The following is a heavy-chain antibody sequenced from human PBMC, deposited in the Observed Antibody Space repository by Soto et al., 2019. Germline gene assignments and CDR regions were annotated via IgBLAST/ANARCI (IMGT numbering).Heavy chain of an antibody. D-gene: IGHD1-26*01. J-gene: IGHJ5*02. Sequence: EVQVVESGGGLVQPGGSLRLSCSFTFSMYSMNWVRQAPGKGLEWVASISSGGDYIKYADSVKGRFTTSRDNAKNSVSLQMNSLRVDDTAIYFCTRDQGGSYDSWFDPWGQGTLVTVSS. V-gene: IGHV3-21*01. CDR2: ISSGGDYI. CDR1: FTFSMYS. CDR3: TRDQGGSYDSWFDP.